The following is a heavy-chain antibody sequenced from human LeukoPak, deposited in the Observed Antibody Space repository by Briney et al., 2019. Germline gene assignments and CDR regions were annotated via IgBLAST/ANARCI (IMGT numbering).Heavy chain of an antibody. CDR3: ARDRRQVATTFTPDY. V-gene: IGHV3-21*01. J-gene: IGHJ4*02. CDR2: ISSSSSYI. Sequence: GSLRLSCAASGFTFSSYSMKWVRQAPGKGLEWVSSISSSSSYIYYADSVKGRFTISRDNAKNTLYLQMNSLRAEDTAVYYCARDRRQVATTFTPDYWGQGTLVTVSS. CDR1: GFTFSSYS. D-gene: IGHD5-12*01.